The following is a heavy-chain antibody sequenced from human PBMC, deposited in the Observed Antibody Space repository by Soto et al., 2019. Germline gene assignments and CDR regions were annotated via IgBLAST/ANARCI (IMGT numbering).Heavy chain of an antibody. CDR1: GYTFTTYQ. Sequence: ASVKFSCKASGYTFTTYQIHWVRQAPGQGLEWMGTINPSGGSTSYAQRFQGRVTMTRDTSTSTVYVDLNSLRSEDTALYYCARGDSNGWHFDSWGQGTLVTVSS. J-gene: IGHJ4*02. D-gene: IGHD6-19*01. CDR2: INPSGGST. CDR3: ARGDSNGWHFDS. V-gene: IGHV1-46*01.